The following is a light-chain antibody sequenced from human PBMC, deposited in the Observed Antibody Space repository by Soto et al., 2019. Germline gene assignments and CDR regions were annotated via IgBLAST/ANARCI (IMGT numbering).Light chain of an antibody. CDR2: DAS. CDR3: HQSYSMPNT. Sequence: DIQLTQSPSTLSASVGDRVTITCRASQSLSTWLAWYQQKPGKAPNLLIYDASSLQSGFPSRFSGSGSGTDFTLTIRSLQPEDFATYYCHQSYSMPNTFGQGTKLEIK. J-gene: IGKJ2*01. CDR1: QSLSTW. V-gene: IGKV1-5*01.